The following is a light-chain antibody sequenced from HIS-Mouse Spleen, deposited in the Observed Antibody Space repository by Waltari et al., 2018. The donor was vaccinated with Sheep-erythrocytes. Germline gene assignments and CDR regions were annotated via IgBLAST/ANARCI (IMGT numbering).Light chain of an antibody. CDR2: QDS. V-gene: IGLV3-1*01. J-gene: IGLJ1*01. Sequence: SYELTQPPSVSVSPGQTASITCSGDKLGDKYACGYQQKPGKSPVLVIYQDSKRPSGIPERFSGYNSGNTATLTLSGTQAMDEADYYCQAWDSSLYVFGTGTKVTVL. CDR3: QAWDSSLYV. CDR1: KLGDKY.